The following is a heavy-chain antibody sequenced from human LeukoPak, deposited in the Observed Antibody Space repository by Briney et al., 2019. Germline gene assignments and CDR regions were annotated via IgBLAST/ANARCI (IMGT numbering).Heavy chain of an antibody. CDR2: VSSTGGTT. CDR3: AKNGDRGAFCSGGTCYPYYYYYMDV. V-gene: IGHV3-23*01. D-gene: IGHD2-15*01. CDR1: GFTFSSYA. Sequence: GGSLRLSCAASGFTFSSYAMSWVRQAPGKGLEWVSAVSSTGGTTYYADSVKGRFTISRDNSKNTLFLQINSLRAEDTAVYYCAKNGDRGAFCSGGTCYPYYYYYMDVWGRGTTVTISS. J-gene: IGHJ6*03.